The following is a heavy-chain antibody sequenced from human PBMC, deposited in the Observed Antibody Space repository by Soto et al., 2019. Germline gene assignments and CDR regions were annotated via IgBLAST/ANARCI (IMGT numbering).Heavy chain of an antibody. J-gene: IGHJ4*02. Sequence: EVQLVESGGGLVKPGGSLRLSCAASGFTFSSYSMNWVRQAPGKGLEWVSSISSSSSYIYYADSVKGRFTISRDNAKNSLYLQKNSLRAEDTAVYYCARDGTTYDFWSGYYIECLDYWGQGTLVTVSS. CDR1: GFTFSSYS. CDR2: ISSSSSYI. V-gene: IGHV3-21*01. D-gene: IGHD3-3*01. CDR3: ARDGTTYDFWSGYYIECLDY.